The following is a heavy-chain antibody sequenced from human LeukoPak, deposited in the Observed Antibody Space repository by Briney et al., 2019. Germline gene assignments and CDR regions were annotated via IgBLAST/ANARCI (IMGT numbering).Heavy chain of an antibody. J-gene: IGHJ4*02. CDR3: AKDLGLPFLARSCPDY. D-gene: IGHD3-3*02. CDR1: GFTFSSYA. V-gene: IGHV3-23*01. Sequence: GGSLRLSCAASGFTFSSYAMSWVRQAPGKGLEWVSAISGSGGSTYYADSVKGRFTISRDNSKNTLYLQMNSLRAEDTAVYYCAKDLGLPFLARSCPDYWGQGTLVTVSS. CDR2: ISGSGGST.